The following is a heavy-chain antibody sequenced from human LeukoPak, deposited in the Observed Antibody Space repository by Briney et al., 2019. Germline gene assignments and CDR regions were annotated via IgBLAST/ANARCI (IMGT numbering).Heavy chain of an antibody. D-gene: IGHD3-10*01. Sequence: ASVKVSCKASGYTFTSYGISWVRQAPGQGLEWMGGIIPIFGTANYAQKFQGRVTITADESTSTAYMELSSLRSEDTAVYYCASHVAYYGSGSYYPRPFDYWGQGTLVTVSS. CDR2: IIPIFGTA. CDR1: GYTFTSYG. J-gene: IGHJ4*02. V-gene: IGHV1-69*13. CDR3: ASHVAYYGSGSYYPRPFDY.